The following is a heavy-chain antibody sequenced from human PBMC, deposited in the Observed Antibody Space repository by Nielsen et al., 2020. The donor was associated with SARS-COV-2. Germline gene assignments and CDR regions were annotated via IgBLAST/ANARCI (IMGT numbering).Heavy chain of an antibody. D-gene: IGHD3-9*01. CDR1: GYSFTSYE. CDR2: MNPNSGNT. V-gene: IGHV1-8*02. CDR3: ASCKGDGKYFDCEGFDY. J-gene: IGHJ4*02. Sequence: ASVNVSCKASGYSFTSYEINGVRQATGQGLEWMGWMNPNSGNTGYAQKFQGRVTMTRSTSTSTAYMELHSLGSEDTAVYYCASCKGDGKYFDCEGFDYWGQGTLVTVS.